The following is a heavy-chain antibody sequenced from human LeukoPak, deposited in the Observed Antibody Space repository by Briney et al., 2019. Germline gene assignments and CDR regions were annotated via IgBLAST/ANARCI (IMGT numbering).Heavy chain of an antibody. CDR1: GFTFSRYW. V-gene: IGHV3-74*01. Sequence: GGSLRLSCVASGFTFSRYWMHWVRQAPGEGLVWVSRINSDGSRTTYADSVKGRFTISRDNAKNTLYLQMNSLRADDTAVYYCARDGYSSSFYFDYWGQGTLVTVSS. CDR3: ARDGYSSSFYFDY. D-gene: IGHD6-6*01. CDR2: INSDGSRT. J-gene: IGHJ4*02.